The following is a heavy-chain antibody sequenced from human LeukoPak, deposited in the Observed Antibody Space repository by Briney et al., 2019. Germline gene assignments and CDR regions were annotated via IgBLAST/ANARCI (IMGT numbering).Heavy chain of an antibody. Sequence: PSETLSLTCAVYGGSFSGYYWSWIRQPPGKGLEWIGEINHSGSTNYNPSLKSRVTISVDTSKNQFSLKLSSVTAADTAVYYCARWGSSSTAGFDLWGRGTLVTVSS. J-gene: IGHJ2*01. CDR1: GGSFSGYY. CDR3: ARWGSSSTAGFDL. D-gene: IGHD6-13*01. V-gene: IGHV4-34*01. CDR2: INHSGST.